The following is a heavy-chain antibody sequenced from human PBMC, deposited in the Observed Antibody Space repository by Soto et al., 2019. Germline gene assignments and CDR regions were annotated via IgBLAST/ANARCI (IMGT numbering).Heavy chain of an antibody. CDR1: GFTFRSFT. D-gene: IGHD6-13*01. V-gene: IGHV3-21*01. J-gene: IGHJ5*02. CDR2: ISSNSAYI. Sequence: GGSLRLSCAASGFTFRSFTMSWVRQAPGKGLEWVSTISSNSAYIYYTDALRGRFTISRDNAKNSLHLQMNSLRAEDTAVYYCTRDASRDSSARGWFDPWGPGTLVTVSS. CDR3: TRDASRDSSARGWFDP.